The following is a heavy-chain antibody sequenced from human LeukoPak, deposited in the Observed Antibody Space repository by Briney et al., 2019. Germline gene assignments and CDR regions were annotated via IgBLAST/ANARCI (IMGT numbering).Heavy chain of an antibody. Sequence: PSETLSLTCTVSGGSISSGSYYWSWIRQPAGKGLEWIGRIYTSGSTNYNPSLKSRVTISVDTSKNQFSLKLSSVTAADTAVYYCARDPEQDAFDIWGQGTMVTVSS. D-gene: IGHD1/OR15-1a*01. CDR1: GGSISSGSYY. CDR3: ARDPEQDAFDI. CDR2: IYTSGST. J-gene: IGHJ3*02. V-gene: IGHV4-61*02.